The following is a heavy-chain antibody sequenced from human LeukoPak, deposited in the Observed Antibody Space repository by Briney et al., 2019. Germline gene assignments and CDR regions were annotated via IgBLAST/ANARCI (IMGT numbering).Heavy chain of an antibody. CDR1: GFTFSSYA. CDR3: VKFFSGSCYSAGDN. Sequence: PGGSLRLSCAASGFTFSSYAMSWVRQAPGKGLEWVSLSCGPNSTYYADSVKGRFTISRDNSKNTLFLQMNSLRSEDTAVYYCVKFFSGSCYSAGDNWGQGTLVTVSS. CDR2: SCGPNST. J-gene: IGHJ4*02. D-gene: IGHD2-15*01. V-gene: IGHV3-23*01.